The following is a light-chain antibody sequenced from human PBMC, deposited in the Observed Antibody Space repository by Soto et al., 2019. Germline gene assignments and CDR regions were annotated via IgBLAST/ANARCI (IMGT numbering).Light chain of an antibody. CDR2: GGS. J-gene: IGKJ5*01. V-gene: IGKV3D-20*02. CDR1: QSVSSNH. CDR3: QHRSIWPVS. Sequence: DIVLTQSPGTLSLSPGERATLSCRASQSVSSNHLASYQQKPGQAPRLLIYGGSSRATGIPVRFSGSGSETDFTLTITRLEPEDFGVYYCQHRSIWPVSFGQGTRLEIK.